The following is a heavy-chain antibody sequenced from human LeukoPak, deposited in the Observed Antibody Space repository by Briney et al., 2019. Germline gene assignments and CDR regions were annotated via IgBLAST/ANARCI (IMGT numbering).Heavy chain of an antibody. D-gene: IGHD2-21*02. CDR1: GGTFSSYA. J-gene: IGHJ6*03. CDR2: IIPIFGTA. CDR3: ARGPIVVVTATHYNYYYMDV. V-gene: IGHV1-69*13. Sequence: ASLKVSCKASGGTFSSYAISWVRQAPGQGLEWMGGIIPIFGTANYAQKFQGRVTITADESTSTAYMELSSLRSEDTAVYYCARGPIVVVTATHYNYYYMDVWGKGTTVTISS.